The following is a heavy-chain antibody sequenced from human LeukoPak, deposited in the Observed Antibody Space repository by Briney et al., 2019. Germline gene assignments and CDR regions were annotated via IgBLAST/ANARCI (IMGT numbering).Heavy chain of an antibody. D-gene: IGHD3-10*01. V-gene: IGHV4-4*07. CDR1: GGSISSYY. CDR3: AREKYYYGSGSYYSNHYYYYMDV. Sequence: SETLSLTCTVSGGSISSYYWSWIRQPAGKGLEWIGRIYTSGSTNYNPSLKSRVTMSEDTSRNQFSLKLSSVTAADTAVYYCAREKYYYGSGSYYSNHYYYYMDVWGKGTTVTISS. CDR2: IYTSGST. J-gene: IGHJ6*03.